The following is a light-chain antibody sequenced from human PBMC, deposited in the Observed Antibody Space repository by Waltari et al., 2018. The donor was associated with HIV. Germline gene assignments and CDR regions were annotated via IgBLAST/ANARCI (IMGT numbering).Light chain of an antibody. Sequence: QSTLTQPASVSGYPGQSITISCTGSTSDFGLYHFLSWYQQHPGGVPKVIIYEVFSRPSGISSRFSGSRSANTASLTISWLQPEDEADYYCASFTSNYTLIFGGGTKVTVL. J-gene: IGLJ2*01. V-gene: IGLV2-14*01. CDR2: EVF. CDR3: ASFTSNYTLI. CDR1: TSDFGLYHF.